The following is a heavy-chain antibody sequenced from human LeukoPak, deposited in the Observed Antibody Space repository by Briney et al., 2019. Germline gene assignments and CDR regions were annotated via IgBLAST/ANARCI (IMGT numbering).Heavy chain of an antibody. Sequence: ASVKVSCKTSRYTFTSYYMNWVRQAPGQGLEWMGMINPSGGSTSYAQKFQGRVTMTRDTSTSTVYMELNSLTSEDTALYYCARDRSPCARYFNYWGQGTLVTVSS. CDR3: ARDRSPCARYFNY. D-gene: IGHD2-15*01. J-gene: IGHJ4*02. CDR1: RYTFTSYY. CDR2: INPSGGST. V-gene: IGHV1-46*01.